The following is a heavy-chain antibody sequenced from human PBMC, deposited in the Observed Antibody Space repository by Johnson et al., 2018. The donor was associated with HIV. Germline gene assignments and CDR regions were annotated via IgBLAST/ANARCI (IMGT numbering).Heavy chain of an antibody. CDR1: GFTVSSNY. J-gene: IGHJ3*02. Sequence: QLVESGGGLVQPGGSLRLSCAASGFTVSSNYMSWVRQAPGKGLEWVSVIYSGGSTYYADSVKGRFTISRDNSKNTLYLQMSSLRTEDTAVYYCVRVSLGYSYGYAAFDIWGQGTMVTVSS. CDR2: IYSGGST. V-gene: IGHV3-66*02. D-gene: IGHD5-18*01. CDR3: VRVSLGYSYGYAAFDI.